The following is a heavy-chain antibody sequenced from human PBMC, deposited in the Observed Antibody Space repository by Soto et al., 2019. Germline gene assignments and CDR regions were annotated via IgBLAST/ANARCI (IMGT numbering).Heavy chain of an antibody. J-gene: IGHJ5*02. D-gene: IGHD3-10*01. V-gene: IGHV4-59*08. Sequence: SETLSLTCTVSGGSISGYYWIWIRQSPGKGLEWIGYIHHSGSTNYNPSLKSRVTISVDTSKNQFSLRLSSVTAADTAVYYCARHQPNRLGDWFDPWGQGILVTVSS. CDR2: IHHSGST. CDR1: GGSISGYY. CDR3: ARHQPNRLGDWFDP.